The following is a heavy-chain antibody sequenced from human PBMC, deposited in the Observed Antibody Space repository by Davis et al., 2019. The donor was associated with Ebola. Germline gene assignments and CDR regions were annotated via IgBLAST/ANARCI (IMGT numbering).Heavy chain of an antibody. J-gene: IGHJ6*03. CDR3: AKAIRFLEWLPWHYYYMDV. Sequence: GESLKISCTASGFTFGDYAMSWVRQAPGKGLEWVSAISGSGGSTYYADSVKGRFTISRDNSKNTLYLQMNSLRAEDTAVYYCAKAIRFLEWLPWHYYYMDVWGKGTTVTVSS. V-gene: IGHV3-23*01. CDR2: ISGSGGST. D-gene: IGHD3-3*01. CDR1: GFTFGDYA.